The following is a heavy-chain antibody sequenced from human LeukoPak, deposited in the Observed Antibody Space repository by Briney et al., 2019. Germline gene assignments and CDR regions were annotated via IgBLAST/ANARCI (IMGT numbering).Heavy chain of an antibody. CDR1: GDSVSSNSAA. CDR3: ARLHRYYDFWNSNSYYTLLDY. J-gene: IGHJ4*02. D-gene: IGHD3-3*01. V-gene: IGHV6-1*01. Sequence: SQTLSLTCAISGDSVSSNSAAWNWIRQSPSRGLEWLGRTYYRSKWYNDYAVSVKSRITINPDTSKNQFSLQLNSVTPEDTAVYYCARLHRYYDFWNSNSYYTLLDYWGQGTLVTVSS. CDR2: TYYRSKWYN.